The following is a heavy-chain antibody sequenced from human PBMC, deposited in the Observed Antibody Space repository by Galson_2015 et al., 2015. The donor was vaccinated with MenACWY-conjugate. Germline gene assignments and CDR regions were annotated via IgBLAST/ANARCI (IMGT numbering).Heavy chain of an antibody. D-gene: IGHD3-3*02. V-gene: IGHV3-11*03. J-gene: IGHJ4*02. CDR1: GFPFSGYY. Sequence: SLRLSCAVSGFPFSGYYMNWIRQAPGKGLEWISWISGNSTYTKYAESVKGRFTISRDNAKNSLYLQMNSLRTDDTAVYYCARIGFSSVVTGGGFDYWGQGALVTVSS. CDR3: ARIGFSSVVTGGGFDY. CDR2: ISGNSTYT.